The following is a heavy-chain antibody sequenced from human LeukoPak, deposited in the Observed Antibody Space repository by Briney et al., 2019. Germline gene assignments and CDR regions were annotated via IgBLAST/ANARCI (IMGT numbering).Heavy chain of an antibody. V-gene: IGHV3-7*01. D-gene: IGHD2-2*01. Sequence: QSGGSLRLSCAASGFPFSSFWMNWVRQTPGRGREWLANIRPDGSEQYYVDSVRGRFTISRDNAKNSVYLDMNNLRVDDTGVYYCSGRDSSRSPWAYWSQGTLVSVSS. CDR3: SGRDSSRSPWAY. CDR2: IRPDGSEQ. CDR1: GFPFSSFW. J-gene: IGHJ4*02.